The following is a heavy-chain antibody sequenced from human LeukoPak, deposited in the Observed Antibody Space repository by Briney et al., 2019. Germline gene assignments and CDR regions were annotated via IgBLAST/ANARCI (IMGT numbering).Heavy chain of an antibody. CDR1: GGSFSGYY. V-gene: IGHV4-34*01. J-gene: IGHJ5*02. CDR2: INHSGST. CDR3: ARQRAELGTFDP. D-gene: IGHD7-27*01. Sequence: SETLSLTCAVYGGSFSGYYWSWIRQPPGKGLEWIGEINHSGSTNYNPSLKSRVTISVDTSKNQFSLKLSSVTAADTAVYYCARQRAELGTFDPWGQGTLVTVSS.